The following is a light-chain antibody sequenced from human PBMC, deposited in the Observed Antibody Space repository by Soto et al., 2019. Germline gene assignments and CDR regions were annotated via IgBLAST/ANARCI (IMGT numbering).Light chain of an antibody. CDR3: QQSYSTLMYN. Sequence: DIQMTQSPSSLSASVGDRVTITCRASQSISSYLNWYQQKPGKAPKLLIYAASSLQSGVPSRFSGSGSGTDFTLTISSLQPEDFATYYCQQSYSTLMYNCGNGTKVHIK. CDR2: AAS. CDR1: QSISSY. J-gene: IGKJ2*01. V-gene: IGKV1-39*01.